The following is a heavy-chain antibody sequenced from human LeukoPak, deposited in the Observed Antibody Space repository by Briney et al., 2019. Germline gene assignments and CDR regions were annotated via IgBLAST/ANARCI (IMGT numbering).Heavy chain of an antibody. CDR1: GGSFSGYY. D-gene: IGHD2-2*01. Sequence: SETLSLTCAVYGGSFSGYYWSWIRQPPGKGLEWVAEINDNGGTNYNPSLKSRVITSVDTSTNQFSLKMNSVTAADTAVYYCARKIASQGDNWFDPWGQGIPVTVSS. CDR3: ARKIASQGDNWFDP. CDR2: INDNGGT. V-gene: IGHV4-34*01. J-gene: IGHJ5*02.